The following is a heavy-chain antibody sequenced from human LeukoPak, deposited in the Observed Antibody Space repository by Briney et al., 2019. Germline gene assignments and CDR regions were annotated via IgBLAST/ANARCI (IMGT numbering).Heavy chain of an antibody. D-gene: IGHD4-17*01. J-gene: IGHJ4*02. V-gene: IGHV3-64D*06. CDR3: VSTAQG. Sequence: GGSLRLSCSASGFTFSSYAMHWVRQAPGKGLEYVSAISTKGGSTYYADSVKGRFTISRDNSKNTLYLQMSSLSTEDTAVYYCVSTAQGWGQGILVTVSS. CDR1: GFTFSSYA. CDR2: ISTKGGST.